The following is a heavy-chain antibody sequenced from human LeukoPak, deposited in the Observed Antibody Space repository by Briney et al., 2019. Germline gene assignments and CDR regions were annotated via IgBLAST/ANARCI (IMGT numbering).Heavy chain of an antibody. CDR2: IKRDGSEK. D-gene: IGHD6-19*01. V-gene: IGHV3-7*01. Sequence: PGGSLRLSCAASGITFSDHWMSWVRQAPGKGLEWVANIKRDGSEKYHVDSVKGRFTISRDNTKNSLYLQMNSLRAEDTAVYYCARESTTGWYYFDYWGQGILVTVSS. CDR1: GITFSDHW. CDR3: ARESTTGWYYFDY. J-gene: IGHJ4*02.